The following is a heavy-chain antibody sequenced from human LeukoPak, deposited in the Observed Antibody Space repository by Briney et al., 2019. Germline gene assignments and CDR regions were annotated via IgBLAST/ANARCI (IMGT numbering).Heavy chain of an antibody. Sequence: PGGSLRLSCAASGFTFIGYGMHWVRQAPGKGLEWVAFIPYDGSNKYYADSVKGRLTISRDNSKNTLYLQMNSLRAEDTAVYYCAKDDRNYMDVWGKGTTVTISS. CDR1: GFTFIGYG. J-gene: IGHJ6*03. V-gene: IGHV3-30*02. CDR2: IPYDGSNK. CDR3: AKDDRNYMDV.